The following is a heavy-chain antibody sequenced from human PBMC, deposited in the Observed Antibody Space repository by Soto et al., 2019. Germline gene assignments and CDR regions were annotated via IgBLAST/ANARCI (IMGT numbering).Heavy chain of an antibody. CDR3: ARDLWGYCGTDCYPLDV. V-gene: IGHV4-59*01. CDR2: MYNTGST. J-gene: IGHJ6*02. Sequence: QVPLQESGPGLVKPSETLSLTCTVSGGTISRYYWSWIRQPPGKGLEWIGYMYNTGSTVYNPSFTRRVTISVHTSKNQFSLKLDSVTAADTAVYYCARDLWGYCGTDCYPLDVWGQGTTVTVSS. D-gene: IGHD2-21*02. CDR1: GGTISRYY.